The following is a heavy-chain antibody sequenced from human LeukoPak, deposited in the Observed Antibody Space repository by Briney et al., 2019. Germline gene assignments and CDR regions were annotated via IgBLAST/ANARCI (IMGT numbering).Heavy chain of an antibody. J-gene: IGHJ3*02. Sequence: GGSLRLSCAASGVTVSSNNMSWVRQAPGKGLGGVSAMYSGDSTYYAASVRGGSTVSADNSKNTGYLQMNSLRAEDTAVYYCARVLSAPTHAFDIWGQGTMVTVSS. CDR3: ARVLSAPTHAFDI. CDR2: MYSGDST. V-gene: IGHV3-53*01. CDR1: GVTVSSNN.